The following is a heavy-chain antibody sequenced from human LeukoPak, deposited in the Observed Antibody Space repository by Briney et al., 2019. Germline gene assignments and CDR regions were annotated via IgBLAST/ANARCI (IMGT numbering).Heavy chain of an antibody. CDR1: GYTFTSYG. CDR3: ARAFSSRIAAAGTPYYYYYMDV. V-gene: IGHV1-18*01. CDR2: ISAYNGNT. Sequence: ASVKVSCKASGYTFTSYGISWVRQAPGQGLEWMGWISAYNGNTNYAQKLQGRVTMTTDTSTSTAYMELRSLRSYDTAVYYCARAFSSRIAAAGTPYYYYYMDVWGKGTTVTVSS. J-gene: IGHJ6*03. D-gene: IGHD6-13*01.